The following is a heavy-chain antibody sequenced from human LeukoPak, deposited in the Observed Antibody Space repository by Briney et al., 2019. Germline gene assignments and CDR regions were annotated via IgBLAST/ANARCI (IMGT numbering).Heavy chain of an antibody. CDR1: GFTVTSKR. CDR3: AGAGVVTLYYYYGMDV. Sequence: GGSLRLSCAASGFTVTSKRMSWVRQAPGKGLEWVSVIYSAGSTSYADSVKGRFTISRDNSKNTLYLQMNSLRAEDTAVYYCAGAGVVTLYYYYGMDVWGQGTTVTVSS. V-gene: IGHV3-53*05. D-gene: IGHD2-21*02. CDR2: IYSAGST. J-gene: IGHJ6*02.